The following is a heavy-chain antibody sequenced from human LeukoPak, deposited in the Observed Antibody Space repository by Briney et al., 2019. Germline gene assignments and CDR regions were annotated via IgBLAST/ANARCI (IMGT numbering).Heavy chain of an antibody. J-gene: IGHJ1*01. CDR3: ANMHSSKWYAEYFHH. D-gene: IGHD2-2*01. Sequence: GGSLRLSCAASGFTFRKYWMSWVRQAPGKGLEWVANIKEDGSEKYYVDSVRGRFTISRDNAKNSLYLQMSSLRVEDTAIYYCANMHSSKWYAEYFHHWGQGTLVTVSS. CDR2: IKEDGSEK. CDR1: GFTFRKYW. V-gene: IGHV3-7*01.